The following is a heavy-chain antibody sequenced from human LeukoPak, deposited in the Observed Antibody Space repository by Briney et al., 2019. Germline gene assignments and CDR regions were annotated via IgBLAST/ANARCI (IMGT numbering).Heavy chain of an antibody. J-gene: IGHJ4*02. CDR3: AKSHITRYPLQYYFDL. CDR2: ISVTGDVT. Sequence: PGGSLRLSCAASGVTFSSYAMSWLRQTPQKGPEWVSGISVTGDVTYYTDSVKGRFTIARDNSRTTLYLQLSSLRADDTAVYYCAKSHITRYPLQYYFDLWGQGAQVIVSS. D-gene: IGHD2-21*01. CDR1: GVTFSSYA. V-gene: IGHV3-23*01.